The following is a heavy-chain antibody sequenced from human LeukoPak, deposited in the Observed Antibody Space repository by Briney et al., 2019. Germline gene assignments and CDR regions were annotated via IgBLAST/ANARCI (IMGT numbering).Heavy chain of an antibody. J-gene: IGHJ3*02. D-gene: IGHD6-13*01. V-gene: IGHV3-23*01. CDR3: AKDPRGYSSSWADAFDI. CDR2: ISGSGGST. Sequence: GGSLRLSCAASGFTFSSYAMSWVRQAPGKGLEWVSTISGSGGSTYYADSVKGRFTISRDNSKNTLYLQMNSLRAEDTAVYYCAKDPRGYSSSWADAFDIWGQGTMVTVSS. CDR1: GFTFSSYA.